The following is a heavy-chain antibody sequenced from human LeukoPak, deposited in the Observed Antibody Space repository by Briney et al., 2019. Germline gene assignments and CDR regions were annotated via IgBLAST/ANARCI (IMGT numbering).Heavy chain of an antibody. CDR2: INGDATAT. D-gene: IGHD2-15*01. J-gene: IGHJ4*02. CDR1: GFSFSAHW. CDR3: AKDRWWGASDH. Sequence: GGSLRLSCAASGFSFSAHWMHWVRQAPGKGLVWVAQINGDATATNYAGSVKGRFTISRDNAKNTVHLQMSTLTAEDTAVYYCAKDRWWGASDHWGQGSLVTVSS. V-gene: IGHV3-74*01.